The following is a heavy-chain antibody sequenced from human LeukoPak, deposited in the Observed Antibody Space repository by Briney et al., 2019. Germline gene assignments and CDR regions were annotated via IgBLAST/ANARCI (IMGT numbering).Heavy chain of an antibody. D-gene: IGHD1-26*01. CDR2: ISYDGSNK. CDR3: ARGVSGIYMFDY. J-gene: IGHJ4*02. V-gene: IGHV3-30-3*01. CDR1: GFTFSSYA. Sequence: PGGSLRLSCAASGFTFSSYAMHWVRQAPGKGLEWVAVISYDGSNKYYADSVKGRFTISRDNSKNTLYLQMNSLRAEDTAVYYCARGVSGIYMFDYWGQGTLVTVSS.